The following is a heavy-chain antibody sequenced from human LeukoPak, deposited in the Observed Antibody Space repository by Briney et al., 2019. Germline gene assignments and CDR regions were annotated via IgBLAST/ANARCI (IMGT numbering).Heavy chain of an antibody. CDR1: GYTFTSYG. D-gene: IGHD6-19*01. CDR3: ARGIPGYSSGWYLTEY. Sequence: ASVKVSCKASGYTFTSYGISWVRQGPGQGLEWMGWISAYNGNTNYAQKLQGRVTMTTDTSTSTAYMELRSLRSDDTAVYYCARGIPGYSSGWYLTEYWGQGTLVTVSS. J-gene: IGHJ4*02. CDR2: ISAYNGNT. V-gene: IGHV1-18*01.